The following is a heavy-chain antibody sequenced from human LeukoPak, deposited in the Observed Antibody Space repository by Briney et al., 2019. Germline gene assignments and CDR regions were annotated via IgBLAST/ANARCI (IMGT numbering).Heavy chain of an antibody. CDR2: ISGSGGNT. CDR3: LGDCSRTSCLDAFDI. Sequence: GGSLRLSCAVSGFTFSSYGMSWVRQAPGKGLEWVSGISGSGGNTYYADSVKGRFTISRDNSKNTLYLQMNSLRAEDTAVYYPLGDCSRTSCLDAFDIWGQGTMVTVSS. D-gene: IGHD2-2*01. J-gene: IGHJ3*02. V-gene: IGHV3-23*01. CDR1: GFTFSSYG.